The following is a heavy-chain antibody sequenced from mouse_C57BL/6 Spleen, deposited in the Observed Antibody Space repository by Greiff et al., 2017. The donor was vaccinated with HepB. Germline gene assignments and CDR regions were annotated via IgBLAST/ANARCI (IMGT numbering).Heavy chain of an antibody. V-gene: IGHV1-54*01. J-gene: IGHJ1*03. D-gene: IGHD1-2*01. CDR2: INPGSGGT. CDR1: GYAFTNYL. Sequence: VKLQQSGAELVRPGTSVKVSCKASGYAFTNYLIEWVKQRPGQGLEWIGVINPGSGGTNYNEKFKGKATLTADKSSSTAYMQLSSLTSEDSAVYFCARGTTARRYFDVWGTGTTVTVSS. CDR3: ARGTTARRYFDV.